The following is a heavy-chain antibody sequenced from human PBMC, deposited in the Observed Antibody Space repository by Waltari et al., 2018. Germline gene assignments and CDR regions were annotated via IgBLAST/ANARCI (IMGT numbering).Heavy chain of an antibody. CDR2: ILYDESNR. CDR1: YT. Sequence: YTMIWVRQAPGKGLEWVALILYDESNRYYADFVQGRFTVSRDNSKDTVYLQMNSLRVEDTAMYYCTRDGVAAEGTDFDYWGQGTLVAVSS. CDR3: TRDGVAAEGTDFDY. D-gene: IGHD6-13*01. J-gene: IGHJ4*02. V-gene: IGHV3-30*04.